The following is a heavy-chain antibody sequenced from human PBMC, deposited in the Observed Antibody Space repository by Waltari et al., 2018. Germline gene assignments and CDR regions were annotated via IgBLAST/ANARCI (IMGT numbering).Heavy chain of an antibody. CDR3: ARPISSSWPGL. D-gene: IGHD6-13*01. CDR1: GLPFSSYW. CDR2: IKQDGSEK. J-gene: IGHJ4*02. V-gene: IGHV3-7*01. Sequence: EVQLVESGGGLVQPGGSLRLYCAASGLPFSSYWMSGVRQAPGKGLGWVANIKQDGSEKYYVDSVKGRFTISRDNAKNSLYLQMNSLRAEDTAVYYCARPISSSWPGLWGQETLVTVSS.